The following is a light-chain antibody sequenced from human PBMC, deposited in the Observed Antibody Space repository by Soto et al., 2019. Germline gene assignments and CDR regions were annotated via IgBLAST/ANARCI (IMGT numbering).Light chain of an antibody. CDR2: GAS. CDR1: QSVDNK. V-gene: IGKV3-15*01. CDR3: QQYNNWPPSIT. Sequence: EIVMTQSPATLSVSPGERATLSCRASQSVDNKLAWYQQKPDQAPRLLIHGASTRATGIPARFSGSGSGTDFTLTINSLQSEDFAVYYCQQYNNWPPSITFGQGTRLETK. J-gene: IGKJ5*01.